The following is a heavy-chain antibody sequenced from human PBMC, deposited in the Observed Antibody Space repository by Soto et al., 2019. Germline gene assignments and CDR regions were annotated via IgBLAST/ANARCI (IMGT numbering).Heavy chain of an antibody. D-gene: IGHD3-3*01. CDR1: GGSISSSSDY. V-gene: IGHV4-39*01. CDR2: IYYSGST. CDR3: ARLLEWLLDWFDP. Sequence: PSETLSLTCTVSGGSISSSSDYWGWIRQPPGKGLEWIGSIYYSGSTYYNPSLKSRVTISVDTSKNQFSLKLSSVTAADTAVYYCARLLEWLLDWFDPWGQGTLVTVS. J-gene: IGHJ5*02.